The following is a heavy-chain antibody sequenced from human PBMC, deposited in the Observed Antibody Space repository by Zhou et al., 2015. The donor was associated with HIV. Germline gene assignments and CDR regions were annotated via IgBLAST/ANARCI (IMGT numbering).Heavy chain of an antibody. J-gene: IGHJ4*02. CDR2: ISSSGSTI. CDR1: GFTFSDYY. CDR3: ASPRFHYDFWSGYYNPSDDY. D-gene: IGHD3-3*01. Sequence: QVQLVESGGGLVKPGGSLRLSCAASGFTFSDYYMSWIRQAPGKGLEWVSYISSSGSTIYYADSVKGRFTISRDNAKNSLYLQMNSLRAEDTAVYYCASPRFHYDFWSGYYNPSDDYWGQGTLVTVSS. V-gene: IGHV3-11*01.